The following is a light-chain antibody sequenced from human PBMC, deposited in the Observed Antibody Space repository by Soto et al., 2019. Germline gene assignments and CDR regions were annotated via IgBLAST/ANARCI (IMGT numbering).Light chain of an antibody. CDR3: QHYCSSPGFT. V-gene: IGKV3-20*01. CDR1: QSVSSSY. Sequence: EIVLTQSPGTLSLSPGERATLSCRASQSVSSSYLAWYQQKPGQAPRLLIYGASSRATGIPDRFIGSGSATDFTRTISRLETEDFAVYYCQHYCSSPGFTFGPATKVDIK. J-gene: IGKJ3*01. CDR2: GAS.